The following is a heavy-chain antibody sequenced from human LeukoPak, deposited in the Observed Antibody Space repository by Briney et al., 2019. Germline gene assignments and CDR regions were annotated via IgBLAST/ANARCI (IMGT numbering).Heavy chain of an antibody. D-gene: IGHD3-22*01. CDR2: INHSGST. CDR1: GGSFSGYY. J-gene: IGHJ5*02. Sequence: SETLSLTCAVYGGSFSGYYWSWIRQPPGKGLEWIGEINHSGSTNYNPSLKSRVTISVDTSKNQFSLNLSSVTAADTAVYYCARGPYYDRSGLSYNWFDPWGQGTLVTVSS. V-gene: IGHV4-34*01. CDR3: ARGPYYDRSGLSYNWFDP.